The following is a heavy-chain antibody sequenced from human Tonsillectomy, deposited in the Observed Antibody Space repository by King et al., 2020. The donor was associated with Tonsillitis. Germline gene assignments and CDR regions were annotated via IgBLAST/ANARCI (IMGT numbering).Heavy chain of an antibody. CDR3: TREGVGATTDYYSPHRDV. Sequence: VQLVESGGGLVQPGRSLRLSCTASGFTFGDFPMSWVRQAPGKGLEWVGFIRSQNFGGTTQYAASVKGRFTISRDDSKSIAYLQMNSLRTEDTAVYYCTREGVGATTDYYSPHRDVWGKGTMVTVSS. V-gene: IGHV3-49*04. CDR2: IRSQNFGGTT. D-gene: IGHD1-26*01. J-gene: IGHJ6*03. CDR1: GFTFGDFP.